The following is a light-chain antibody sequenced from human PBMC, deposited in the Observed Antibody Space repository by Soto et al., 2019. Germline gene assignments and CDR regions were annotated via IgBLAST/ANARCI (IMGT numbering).Light chain of an antibody. CDR2: GAS. V-gene: IGKV3-15*01. J-gene: IGKJ2*01. CDR1: QSVSSN. Sequence: EIVMTQSPATLSVSPGDRATLSCRASQSVSSNLAWYQQKPGQAPRLLIYGASTSAAGIPARFSGSGSGTEFSLTISSLQSEDFAVYYCQQYNNRPPDTFGQGTKLEIK. CDR3: QQYNNRPPDT.